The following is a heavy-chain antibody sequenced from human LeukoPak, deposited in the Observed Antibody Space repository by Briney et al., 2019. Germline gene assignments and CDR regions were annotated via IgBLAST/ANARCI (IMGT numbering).Heavy chain of an antibody. D-gene: IGHD3-3*02. CDR3: ARDASLGPFDS. CDR2: IFHSGAT. Sequence: SETLSLTCTVSGGSISTYYWSWLRQPPGKGLEWIGYIFHSGATNYSPSLRSRVTMSVDTSKNQFSLRLRSVTAADTAVYFCARDASLGPFDSWGQGIQVTVSS. J-gene: IGHJ4*02. V-gene: IGHV4-59*01. CDR1: GGSISTYY.